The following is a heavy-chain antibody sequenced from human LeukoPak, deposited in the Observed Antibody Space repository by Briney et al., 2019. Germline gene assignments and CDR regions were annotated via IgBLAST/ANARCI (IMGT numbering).Heavy chain of an antibody. D-gene: IGHD1-26*01. CDR1: GFTFSTYA. J-gene: IGHJ5*02. Sequence: PGGSLRLSCAASGFTFSTYAMSWVRQPPGKGLEWVSTLSDTGSSTYYTDSVKGRFSISRDNSQNTLYLHMNSLRAEDTAVYFRAKALGSITGDWFDPWGQGTLVTVSS. CDR2: LSDTGSST. V-gene: IGHV3-23*01. CDR3: AKALGSITGDWFDP.